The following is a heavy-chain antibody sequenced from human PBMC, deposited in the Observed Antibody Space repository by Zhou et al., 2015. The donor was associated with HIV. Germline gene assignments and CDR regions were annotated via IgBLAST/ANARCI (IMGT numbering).Heavy chain of an antibody. D-gene: IGHD6-19*01. CDR1: GYTFTTYG. CDR2: ISTYNADT. CDR3: ARGVGMWRPYFNNGWYNPPYYFVL. V-gene: IGHV1-18*01. Sequence: QVQLVQSGAEVKKPGASVKVSCKASGYTFTTYGISWVRQAPGQGLQWMGWISTYNADTNYAQNLQGRVTMTTDTSTSTAYMELRNLRSDDTAVYFCARGVGMWRPYFNNGWYNPPYYFVLLGPRNPSVTVSS. J-gene: IGHJ4*01.